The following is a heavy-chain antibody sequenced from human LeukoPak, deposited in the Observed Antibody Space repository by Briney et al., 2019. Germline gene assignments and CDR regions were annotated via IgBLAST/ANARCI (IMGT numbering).Heavy chain of an antibody. D-gene: IGHD3-22*01. V-gene: IGHV3-48*01. Sequence: GGSLRLSCAASGFTFSTYGMNWVRQAPGKGLEWVSYISSSTTIIYYASSVKGRFTISRDNAKNSLYLQMNSLRAEDTALYYCARVSDYYDSSGYYSPLDVWGKGTTVTVSS. CDR1: GFTFSTYG. J-gene: IGHJ6*04. CDR3: ARVSDYYDSSGYYSPLDV. CDR2: ISSSTTII.